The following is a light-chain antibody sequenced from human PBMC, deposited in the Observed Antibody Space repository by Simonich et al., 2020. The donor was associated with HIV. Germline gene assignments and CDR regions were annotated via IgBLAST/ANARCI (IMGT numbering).Light chain of an antibody. CDR2: GAS. V-gene: IGKV3-15*01. CDR3: QQYNNWPPYT. CDR1: QSVSSN. J-gene: IGKJ2*01. Sequence: EIVMTQSPATLSVSPGERDTRSCRPSQSVSSNLAWYQHKPGQAPRRLNYGASTRATGIPARFSGSGSGTEFTLTISSLQSEDFAVYYCQQYNNWPPYTFGQGTKLEIK.